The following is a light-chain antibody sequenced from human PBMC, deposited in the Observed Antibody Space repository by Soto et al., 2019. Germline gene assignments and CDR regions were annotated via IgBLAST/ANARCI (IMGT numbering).Light chain of an antibody. CDR3: LQANTFPLS. J-gene: IGKJ5*01. CDR2: AAS. CDR1: QDIRNW. Sequence: DIQMTQSPSSVSASVGDRVTITCRASQDIRNWLAWYQQKPGKAPKLLIYAASSLESGVPLRFSGSGSGTDFTLTIYNLQPEDFATYLCLQANTFPLSFGQGTRLEIK. V-gene: IGKV1-12*01.